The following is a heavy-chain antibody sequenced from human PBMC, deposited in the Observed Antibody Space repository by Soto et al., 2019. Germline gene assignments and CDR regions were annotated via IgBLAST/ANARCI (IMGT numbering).Heavy chain of an antibody. CDR3: AREMVRIFGVVITQPYYYYYGMDV. V-gene: IGHV1-18*01. CDR1: GYTFTSYG. Sequence: ASVKVSFKASGYTFTSYGISWVRQAPGQGLEWMGWISAYNGNTNYAQKLQGRVTMTTDTSTSTAYMELRSLRSDDTAVYYCAREMVRIFGVVITQPYYYYYGMDVWGQGTTVTVS. CDR2: ISAYNGNT. D-gene: IGHD3-3*01. J-gene: IGHJ6*02.